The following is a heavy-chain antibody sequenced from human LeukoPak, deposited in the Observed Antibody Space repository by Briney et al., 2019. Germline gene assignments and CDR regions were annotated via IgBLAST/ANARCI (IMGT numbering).Heavy chain of an antibody. CDR1: GFVFRTYD. CDR3: ARDGEFDI. V-gene: IGHV3-48*01. CDR2: ISSSSGTI. D-gene: IGHD3-10*01. Sequence: PGGSLRLSCAASGFVFRTYDMNWVRQAPGKGLEWVSYISSSSGTIYYADSVKGRFTISRDNAKNSLYLQMNSLRAEDTAVYYCARDGEFDIWGQGTMVTVSS. J-gene: IGHJ3*02.